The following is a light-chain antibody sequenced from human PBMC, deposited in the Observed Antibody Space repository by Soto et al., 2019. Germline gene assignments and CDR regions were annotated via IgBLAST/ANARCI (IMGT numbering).Light chain of an antibody. CDR1: QSINNW. Sequence: DFEMTQSPSTLSASVGDRVTITCRASQSINNWVAWYQQKPGKAPKFLIYDASTLHRGVSSRFSGSGFGTEFSLTINSLQPDDSGSYYCQHTRTFGQGTKVEVK. CDR2: DAS. CDR3: QHTRT. J-gene: IGKJ1*01. V-gene: IGKV1-5*01.